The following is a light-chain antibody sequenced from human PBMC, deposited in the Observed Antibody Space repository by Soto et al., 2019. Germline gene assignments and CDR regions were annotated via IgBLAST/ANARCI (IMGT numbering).Light chain of an antibody. CDR1: QSVSSN. CDR2: GAC. V-gene: IGKV3-15*01. Sequence: EIYIPQSAPTLSLAGGERAKLSSRASQSVSSNLAWYQQKPGQAPRLLIYGACTRATGIPARFSGSGSGTEFTLTISSLQSEDFAGYYCQRYNNWPSIPFAQGTRLEIK. CDR3: QRYNNWPSIP. J-gene: IGKJ5*01.